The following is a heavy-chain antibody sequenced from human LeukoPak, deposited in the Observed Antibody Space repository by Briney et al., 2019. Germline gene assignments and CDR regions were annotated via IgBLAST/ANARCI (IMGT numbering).Heavy chain of an antibody. D-gene: IGHD6-13*01. CDR3: ARDSSNSSSWYYFDY. V-gene: IGHV1-18*01. CDR2: ISAYNGNT. CDR1: GGTFSSYA. J-gene: IGHJ4*02. Sequence: GASVKVSCKASGGTFSSYAISWVRQAPGQGLEWMGWISAYNGNTNHAQKLQGRVTMTTDTSTSTAYMELRSLRSDDTAVYYCARDSSNSSSWYYFDYWGQGTLVTVSS.